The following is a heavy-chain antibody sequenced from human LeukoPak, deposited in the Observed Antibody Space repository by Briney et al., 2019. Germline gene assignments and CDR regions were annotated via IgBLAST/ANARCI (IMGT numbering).Heavy chain of an antibody. J-gene: IGHJ6*02. CDR1: GSTFNTYW. CDR3: ARGLAGAYRIRDV. D-gene: IGHD6-19*01. Sequence: GGSLRLSCVASGSTFNTYWIHWVRQGPGKGLVWVSLTNPDGTTTTYANSVKGRFTVSRDNARNTLYLQMNSLRGEDAAVYYCARGLAGAYRIRDVWGQGTTVTVS. V-gene: IGHV3-74*01. CDR2: TNPDGTTT.